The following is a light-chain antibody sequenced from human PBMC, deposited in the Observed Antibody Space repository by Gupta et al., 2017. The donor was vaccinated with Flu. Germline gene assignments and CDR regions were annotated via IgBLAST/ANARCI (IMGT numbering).Light chain of an antibody. Sequence: TSSLSPGEDTITTSSRGKPVSYFYLAWYQKKPGKAPRLLMFGASSRETGIPDRFSGSGSRADFTLTISRVEPEDSAVYYCQQAYSIPRTFGGGTKVEIK. CDR3: QQAYSIPRT. J-gene: IGKJ4*01. V-gene: IGKV3-20*01. CDR2: GAS. CDR1: KPVSYFY.